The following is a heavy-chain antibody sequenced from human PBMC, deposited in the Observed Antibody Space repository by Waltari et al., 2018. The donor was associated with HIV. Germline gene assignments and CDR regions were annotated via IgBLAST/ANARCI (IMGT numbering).Heavy chain of an antibody. CDR3: ARDKGASDTYKAEYFQH. CDR2: ISAYNGNT. V-gene: IGHV1-18*01. CDR1: GSTFTRYG. Sequence: VQSEREMKPPGDSVKVSCKTHGSTFTRYGISWLRRAPGQGFEWVGWISAYNGNTNYAKKFRGRVTLTTDTSTSTAYMELRGLRHEDTAIYYCARDKGASDTYKAEYFQHWGRGTLVSVSA. D-gene: IGHD1-20*01. J-gene: IGHJ1*01.